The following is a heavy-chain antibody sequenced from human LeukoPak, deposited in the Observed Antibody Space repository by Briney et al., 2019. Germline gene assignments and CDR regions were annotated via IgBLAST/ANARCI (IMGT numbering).Heavy chain of an antibody. CDR3: ARVAEDDSLDY. CDR1: GYTFTGYY. D-gene: IGHD3-22*01. Sequence: ASVKVSCKASGYTFTGYYMHWVRQAPGQGLEWMGRINPNSGGINYAQKFQGRVTMTRDTSISTAYMELSRLRSDDTAVYYCARVAEDDSLDYWGQGTLVTVSS. J-gene: IGHJ4*02. CDR2: INPNSGGI. V-gene: IGHV1-2*06.